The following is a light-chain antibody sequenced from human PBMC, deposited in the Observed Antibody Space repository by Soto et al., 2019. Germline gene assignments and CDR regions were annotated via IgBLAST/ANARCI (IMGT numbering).Light chain of an antibody. CDR3: QQFGSSPLT. CDR1: QSVSSY. V-gene: IGKV3-11*01. J-gene: IGKJ4*01. Sequence: EIVLTQSPATLSLSPGERATLSCRASQSVSSYLAWYQQKPGQAPRLLIYGASNRAAGIPARFSGSGSGTDFTLTISSLEPEDCAVYYCQQFGSSPLTFGGGTKV. CDR2: GAS.